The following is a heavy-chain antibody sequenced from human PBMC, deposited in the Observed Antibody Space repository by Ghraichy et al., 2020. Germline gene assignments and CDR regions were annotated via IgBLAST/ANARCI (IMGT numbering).Heavy chain of an antibody. CDR1: GGSVSGYY. CDR2: INHSGSA. V-gene: IGHV4-34*01. CDR3: ARGGEIFGVVEIDY. Sequence: LSLTCDVYGGSVSGYYWSWIRQPPGKGLEWIGEINHSGSATYNPSLKSRVTMSVDTSKNQFSLKLSSVTAADTAVYYCARGGEIFGVVEIDYWGQGTLVTVSS. D-gene: IGHD3-3*01. J-gene: IGHJ4*02.